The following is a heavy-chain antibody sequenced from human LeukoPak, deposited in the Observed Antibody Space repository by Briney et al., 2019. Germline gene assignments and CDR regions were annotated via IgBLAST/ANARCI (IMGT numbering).Heavy chain of an antibody. CDR2: ISGSGGTT. CDR1: AFTLRSYA. V-gene: IGHV3-23*01. Sequence: GGSLRLSCAASAFTLRSYAMSWVRQAPGQGLEWVSGISGSGGTTYCADSVKGRFTISRDNSKNTLYLQMNSLRAEDTAVYYCARGPYYYDSGTYYNGLDYWGQGTLVTVSS. J-gene: IGHJ4*02. CDR3: ARGPYYYDSGTYYNGLDY. D-gene: IGHD3-10*01.